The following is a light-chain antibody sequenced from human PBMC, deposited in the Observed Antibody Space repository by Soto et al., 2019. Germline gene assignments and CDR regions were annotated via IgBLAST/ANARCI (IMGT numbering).Light chain of an antibody. Sequence: DIQMTQSPSTVSAYVGDSVTITCRASQSITTWLAWYQQRPGKAPKLLIYDASSLESGVPSRFSGSGSGTEFTLTISSLQPEDFATYYCQQSNNHPISFGQGTRLEI. V-gene: IGKV1-5*01. CDR1: QSITTW. CDR2: DAS. J-gene: IGKJ5*01. CDR3: QQSNNHPIS.